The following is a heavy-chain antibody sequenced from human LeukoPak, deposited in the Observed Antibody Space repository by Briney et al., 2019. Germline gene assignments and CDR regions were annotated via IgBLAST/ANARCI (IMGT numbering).Heavy chain of an antibody. CDR2: INPSGGST. D-gene: IGHD3-10*01. Sequence: ASVKVSCKASGYTFTCYYMHWVRQAPGQGLEWMGIINPSGGSTSYAQKFQGRVTITADESTSTAYMELSSLRSEDTAVYYCARVPRVRGTFYYFDYWGQGTLVTVSS. CDR1: GYTFTCYY. V-gene: IGHV1-46*01. J-gene: IGHJ4*02. CDR3: ARVPRVRGTFYYFDY.